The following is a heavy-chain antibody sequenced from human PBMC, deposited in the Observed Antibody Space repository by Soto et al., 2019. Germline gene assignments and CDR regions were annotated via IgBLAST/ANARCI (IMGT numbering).Heavy chain of an antibody. CDR1: GFTINSFA. J-gene: IGHJ5*01. D-gene: IGHD3-10*01. CDR2: ISYDGSNE. CDR3: GKEGLPYGSGSGWWFDS. Sequence: QVELVESGGGVVQPGRSLRLSCAAAGFTINSFAMHWVRQGPGRGLEWEAVISYDGSNEFYVDSVKGRFPISRDNSKNTVFPAMDRLRVEDTAVSDCGKEGLPYGSGSGWWFDSWGPGTLVTVS. V-gene: IGHV3-30*18.